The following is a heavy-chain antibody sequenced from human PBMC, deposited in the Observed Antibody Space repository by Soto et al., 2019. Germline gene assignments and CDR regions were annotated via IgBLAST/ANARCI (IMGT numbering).Heavy chain of an antibody. V-gene: IGHV3-11*01. D-gene: IGHD3-10*01. CDR2: ISSSGTTI. CDR1: GFTFSDYY. Sequence: GGSLRLSCAASGFTFSDYYMSWIRQAPGKGLEWISYISSSGTTIYYADSVKGRFTISRDHAKNSLNLQMNSLRADDTAVYYCAKDPAHYYGSGSSWAFFDYWGQGTLVTVS. CDR3: AKDPAHYYGSGSSWAFFDY. J-gene: IGHJ4*02.